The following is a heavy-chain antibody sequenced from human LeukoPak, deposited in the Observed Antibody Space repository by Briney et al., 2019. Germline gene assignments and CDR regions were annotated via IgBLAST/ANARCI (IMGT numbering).Heavy chain of an antibody. J-gene: IGHJ4*02. CDR2: ISSSGSTI. V-gene: IGHV3-11*04. D-gene: IGHD1-26*01. CDR1: GFTFSDYY. CDR3: ASGAAVESADFDY. Sequence: GGSLRLSCAASGFTFSDYYMSWIRQAPGKGLEWVSYISSSGSTIYYADSVKGRFTISRDNAKNSLYLQMNSLRAEDMAVYYCASGAAVESADFDYWGQGTLVTVSS.